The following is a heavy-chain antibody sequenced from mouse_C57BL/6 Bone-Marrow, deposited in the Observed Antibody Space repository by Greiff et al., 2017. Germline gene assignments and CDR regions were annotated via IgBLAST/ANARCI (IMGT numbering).Heavy chain of an antibody. D-gene: IGHD1-1*02. J-gene: IGHJ2*01. V-gene: IGHV1-61*01. CDR2: IYPSDSET. CDR3: ARLRWVVGY. CDR1: GYTFTSYW. Sequence: QVQLQQSGAELVRPGSSVKLSCKASGYTFTSYWMDWVKQRPGQGLEWIGNIYPSDSETHYNQKFKDKATLTVDTSSSTAYMQLSSLTSEDYTVYYCARLRWVVGYWGQGTTLTVST.